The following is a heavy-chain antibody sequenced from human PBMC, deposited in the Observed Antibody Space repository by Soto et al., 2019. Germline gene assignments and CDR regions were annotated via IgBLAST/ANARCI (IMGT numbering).Heavy chain of an antibody. CDR2: ISHTDRLT. Sequence: EVQLAESGGDLVQPGGSLRLSCVGSGFTFSYYEMNWVRQAPGKGLERVAFISHTDRLTNYPDSVKGRFTISRDNAKNSLYLEMTNLRVEDTDVYYCARDTGRASADLWGQGTLVSVSS. V-gene: IGHV3-48*03. CDR1: GFTFSYYE. J-gene: IGHJ5*02. CDR3: ARDTGRASADL. D-gene: IGHD6-13*01.